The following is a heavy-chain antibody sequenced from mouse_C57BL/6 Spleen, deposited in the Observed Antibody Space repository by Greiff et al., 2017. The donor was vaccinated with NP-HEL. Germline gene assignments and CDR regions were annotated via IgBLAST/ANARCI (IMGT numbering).Heavy chain of an antibody. CDR1: GFNIKDDY. CDR2: IDPENGDT. CDR3: TPGDNYGSSEFAY. V-gene: IGHV14-4*01. J-gene: IGHJ3*01. Sequence: VQLQQSGAELVRPGASVKLSCTASGFNIKDDYMHWVKQRPEQGLEWIGWIDPENGDTEYASKFQGKVTITADTSSNTAYLQLSSLTSEDTAVYYCTPGDNYGSSEFAYWGQGTLVTVSA. D-gene: IGHD1-1*01.